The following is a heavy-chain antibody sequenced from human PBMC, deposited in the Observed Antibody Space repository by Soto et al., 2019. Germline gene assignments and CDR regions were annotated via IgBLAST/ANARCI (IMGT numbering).Heavy chain of an antibody. V-gene: IGHV4-31*03. Sequence: SETLSLTCSVSDDSINSDKYYWGWVRQPLGKGLEWIGYIYYSGSTYYNPSLKSRVTISVDTSKNQFSLKLSSVTAADTAVYYCARDRRGYSGYDYVNWFDPWGQGTLVTVSS. D-gene: IGHD5-12*01. CDR3: ARDRRGYSGYDYVNWFDP. CDR2: IYYSGST. J-gene: IGHJ5*02. CDR1: DDSINSDKYY.